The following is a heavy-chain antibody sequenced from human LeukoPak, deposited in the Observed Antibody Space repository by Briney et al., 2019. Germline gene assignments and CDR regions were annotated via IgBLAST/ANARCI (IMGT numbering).Heavy chain of an antibody. J-gene: IGHJ3*02. V-gene: IGHV3-48*03. CDR3: ARTGYCSSTSCADAFDI. CDR1: GFTFSSYE. Sequence: GGSLRLSCAASGFTFSSYEMNWVRQAPGKGLEWVSYISSSGSTIYYADSVKGRFTISRDNAKNSLYLQMNSLRAEDTAVYYCARTGYCSSTSCADAFDIWGQGTMVTVSS. D-gene: IGHD2-2*01. CDR2: ISSSGSTI.